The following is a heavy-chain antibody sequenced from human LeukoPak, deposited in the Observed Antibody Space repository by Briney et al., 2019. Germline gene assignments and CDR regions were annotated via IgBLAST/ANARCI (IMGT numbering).Heavy chain of an antibody. V-gene: IGHV4-59*08. J-gene: IGHJ4*02. CDR1: GGSISSYY. D-gene: IGHD3-22*01. CDR3: ARQSKLGYYDSSGLAGID. CDR2: VYYSGST. Sequence: SETLSLTCTVSGGSISSYYWSWIRQPPGKGLEWIGYVYYSGSTNYNPSLKSRVTISVDTSKNQFSLKLSSVTAADTAVYYCARQSKLGYYDSSGLAGIDWGQGTLVTVSS.